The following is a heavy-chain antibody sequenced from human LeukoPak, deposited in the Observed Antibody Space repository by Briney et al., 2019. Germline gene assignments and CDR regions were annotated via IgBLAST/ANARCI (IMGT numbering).Heavy chain of an antibody. J-gene: IGHJ3*02. CDR3: ARDASAGYCSGGSCYSGVPFDI. CDR2: INEDGSQK. D-gene: IGHD2-15*01. CDR1: GFTLSSYW. Sequence: GGSLRLSCATSGFTLSSYWMTWIRQAPGKGLEWVASINEDGSQKDYVDSLRGRFTISRDNAKNSLYLQMNSLRAEDTAVYYCARDASAGYCSGGSCYSGVPFDIWGQGTMVTVSS. V-gene: IGHV3-7*03.